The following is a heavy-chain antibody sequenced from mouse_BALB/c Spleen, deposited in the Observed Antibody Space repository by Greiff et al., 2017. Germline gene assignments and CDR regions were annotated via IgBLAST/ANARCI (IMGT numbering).Heavy chain of an antibody. Sequence: EVQLQQSGPGLVKPSQSLSLTCTVTGYSITSDYAWNWIRQFPGNKLEWMGYISYSGSTSYNPSLKSRISITRDTSKNQFFLQLNSVTTEDTATYYCASDELGRFAYWGQGTLVTVSA. D-gene: IGHD4-1*01. J-gene: IGHJ3*01. CDR1: GYSITSDYA. CDR2: ISYSGST. CDR3: ASDELGRFAY. V-gene: IGHV3-2*02.